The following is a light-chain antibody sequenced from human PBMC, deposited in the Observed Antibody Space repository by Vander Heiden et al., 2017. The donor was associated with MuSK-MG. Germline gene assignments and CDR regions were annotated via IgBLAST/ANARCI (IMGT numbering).Light chain of an antibody. J-gene: IGLJ2*01. CDR2: EGS. Sequence: QSALTQPASVSGSPGQSITISCTGTSSDVGSYNLVSWYQQHPGKAPKLMIYEGSKRPSGVSNPFSGSKAGNTASLTISGLQAEDEADYYCCSYAGSNTLGVVFGGGTKLTVL. CDR1: SSDVGSYNL. CDR3: CSYAGSNTLGVV. V-gene: IGLV2-23*01.